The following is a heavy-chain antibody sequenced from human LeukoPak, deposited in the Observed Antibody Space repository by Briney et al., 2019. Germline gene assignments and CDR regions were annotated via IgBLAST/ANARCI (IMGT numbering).Heavy chain of an antibody. Sequence: SVKVSCKASGGTFSSYAISWVRQAPGQGLEWMGGIIPIFGTANYAQKFQGRVTITADESTSTAYMELSSLRSEDTAVYYCARVGAYCSGGSCYSGTEFDYWGQGTLVIVSS. D-gene: IGHD2-15*01. V-gene: IGHV1-69*13. CDR2: IIPIFGTA. J-gene: IGHJ4*02. CDR3: ARVGAYCSGGSCYSGTEFDY. CDR1: GGTFSSYA.